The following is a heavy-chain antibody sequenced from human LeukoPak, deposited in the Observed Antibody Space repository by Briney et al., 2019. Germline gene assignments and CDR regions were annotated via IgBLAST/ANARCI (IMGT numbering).Heavy chain of an antibody. CDR3: ARVGVPAANGMAFDY. J-gene: IGHJ4*02. Sequence: GASVKVSCKASGYTFTGYYIHWVRQAPGQGLEWMGRINPNSGDTNYAQKFQGRVTVTRDTSISTAYMELSRLSSDDTAVYYCARVGVPAANGMAFDYWGQGTLVTVSS. D-gene: IGHD2-2*01. CDR1: GYTFTGYY. CDR2: INPNSGDT. V-gene: IGHV1-2*06.